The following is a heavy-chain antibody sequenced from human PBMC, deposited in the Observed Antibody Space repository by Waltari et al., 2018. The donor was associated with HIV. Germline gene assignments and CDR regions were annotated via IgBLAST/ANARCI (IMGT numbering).Heavy chain of an antibody. Sequence: QVQLQESGPGLVKTSQTLSLTCTVSGGSINSGSYYWNWIRQPAGKGLEWIGRLYTSGSTHYNPSLKSRVTMTADTSKNQFSLRLTSVTASDTAIYYCSRTSTGSDYYYQVDVWGQGTTVTVS. CDR1: GGSINSGSYY. CDR3: SRTSTGSDYYYQVDV. J-gene: IGHJ6*02. D-gene: IGHD2-21*02. CDR2: LYTSGST. V-gene: IGHV4-61*02.